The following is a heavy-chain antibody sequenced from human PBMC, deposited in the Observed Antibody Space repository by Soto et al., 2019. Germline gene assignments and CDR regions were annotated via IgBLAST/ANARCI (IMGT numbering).Heavy chain of an antibody. V-gene: IGHV4-34*01. CDR1: GGSFSGYY. CDR3: ARVGGNWNVFDY. CDR2: INHSGST. D-gene: IGHD1-1*01. Sequence: SETLSLTCAVYGGSFSGYYWSWIRQPPGKGLECIGEINHSGSTNYNPSLKSRVTISVDTSRNQFSLKLNSVTAADTALYYCARVGGNWNVFDYWGQGMLVTVS. J-gene: IGHJ4*02.